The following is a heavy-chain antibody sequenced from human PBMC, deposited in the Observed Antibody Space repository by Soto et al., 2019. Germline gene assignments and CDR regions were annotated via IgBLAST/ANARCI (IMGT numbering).Heavy chain of an antibody. D-gene: IGHD3-3*01. Sequence: GASLKVSRKASGYTFTSYAMHLGRPAPGQRLEWMGWSNAGNGNTKYSQKFRGRVTITRDTSASTAYMELSSLRSEDTAVYYCARSVIGDDFWSGYHTAYYYYYMDVWGKGTTVNVSS. CDR1: GYTFTSYA. J-gene: IGHJ6*03. V-gene: IGHV1-3*01. CDR3: ARSVIGDDFWSGYHTAYYYYYMDV. CDR2: SNAGNGNT.